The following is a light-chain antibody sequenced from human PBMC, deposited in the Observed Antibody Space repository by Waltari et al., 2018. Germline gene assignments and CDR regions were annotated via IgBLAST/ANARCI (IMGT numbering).Light chain of an antibody. CDR1: SSHIGSTH. J-gene: IGLJ2*01. Sequence: QSVLTQPPSVSGTPGQRVTISRAGSSSHIGSTHVSWYQQLPGTAPKLVIYSNYKRPAGVPDRFSGSKSGTSASLAISGLQSEDELDYFCAAWDDYLNGVVFGGGTKLTVL. CDR2: SNY. V-gene: IGLV1-44*01. CDR3: AAWDDYLNGVV.